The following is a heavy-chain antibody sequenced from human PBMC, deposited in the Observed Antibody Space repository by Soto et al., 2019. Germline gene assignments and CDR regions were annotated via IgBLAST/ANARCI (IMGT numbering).Heavy chain of an antibody. D-gene: IGHD4-17*01. J-gene: IGHJ5*02. CDR1: GYTCTSYD. CDR2: TNPNSGNT. Sequence: QVQLVQSGAEVKKPGASVKVSCKASGYTCTSYDITWLRQATGQGFEYLGWTNPNSGNTGYVQKFQGRVTTASDTPMSTADMEVSSLRSEDTGVYYCSRVMKYGDYSSWFDPWGPGTLVTVSS. CDR3: SRVMKYGDYSSWFDP. V-gene: IGHV1-8*01.